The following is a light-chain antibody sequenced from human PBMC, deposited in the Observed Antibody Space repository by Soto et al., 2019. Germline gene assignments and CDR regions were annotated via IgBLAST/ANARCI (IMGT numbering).Light chain of an antibody. Sequence: EIVLTQSPDTLSLSPGERATLSCRASQNIKTSLVWYQQRAGQAPRLLVYDASNRATDIPARFSGSGSGTDFTLTISSLEPEDFADYYCQQRKDWPITFGQGTRLEIK. V-gene: IGKV3-11*01. CDR2: DAS. CDR1: QNIKTS. CDR3: QQRKDWPIT. J-gene: IGKJ5*01.